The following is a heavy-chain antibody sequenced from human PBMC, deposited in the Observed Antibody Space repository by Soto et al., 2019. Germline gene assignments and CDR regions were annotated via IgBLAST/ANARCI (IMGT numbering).Heavy chain of an antibody. V-gene: IGHV3-23*01. J-gene: IGHJ2*01. CDR2: ISGSGIST. CDR1: GFTFRSYA. CDR3: AKEPVGPDWYFDL. Sequence: PGGSLRLSCAASGFTFRSYAMSWVRQAPGKGLEWVPGISGSGISTHYADSVKGRFTVSRDNSKNTLYLQMNSLRAEDTAVYNCAKEPVGPDWYFDLWGRGTLVTVSS.